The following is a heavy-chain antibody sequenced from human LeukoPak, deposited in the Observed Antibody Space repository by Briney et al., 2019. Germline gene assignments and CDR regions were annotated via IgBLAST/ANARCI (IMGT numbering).Heavy chain of an antibody. CDR3: ARDREPEVYYMDV. V-gene: IGHV1-69*05. D-gene: IGHD1-26*01. CDR2: IIPIFGTA. CDR1: GGTFSSYA. J-gene: IGHJ6*03. Sequence: SVKVSCXASGGTFSSYAISWVRQAPGQGLEWMERIIPIFGTANYAQKFQGRVTITTDESTNTAYMELSSLRSEDTAVYYCARDREPEVYYMDVWGKGTTVTVSS.